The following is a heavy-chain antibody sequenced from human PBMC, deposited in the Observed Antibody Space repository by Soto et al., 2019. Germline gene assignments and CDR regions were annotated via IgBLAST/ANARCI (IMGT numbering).Heavy chain of an antibody. CDR3: AHSLGDPTVTDNWFDP. D-gene: IGHD4-17*01. J-gene: IGHJ5*02. V-gene: IGHV2-5*02. CDR2: IYWDDDK. Sequence: QITLKESGPPLVKPTQTLTLTCTFSGFSLSTSGVGVGWIRQPPGKALEWLALIYWDDDKRYSPSLKSRLTITXXTXKXXVVLTMTNMDPVDTATYYCAHSLGDPTVTDNWFDPWGQGTLVTVSS. CDR1: GFSLSTSGVG.